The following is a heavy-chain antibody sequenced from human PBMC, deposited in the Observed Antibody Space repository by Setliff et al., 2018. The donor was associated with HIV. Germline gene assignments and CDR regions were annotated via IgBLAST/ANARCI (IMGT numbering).Heavy chain of an antibody. J-gene: IGHJ6*02. CDR2: ISHDGNTK. D-gene: IGHD3-3*01. V-gene: IGHV3-30*04. Sequence: PGGSLRLSCAASGFSFSSYAMHWVRQVPGKGLEWLAIISHDGNTKYSRDSVRGQFTVSRDNSKNTLYLEMHSLRPADTAVYYCAKDASTITIFGVVHNAFGMDVWGQGTTVTVSS. CDR3: AKDASTITIFGVVHNAFGMDV. CDR1: GFSFSSYA.